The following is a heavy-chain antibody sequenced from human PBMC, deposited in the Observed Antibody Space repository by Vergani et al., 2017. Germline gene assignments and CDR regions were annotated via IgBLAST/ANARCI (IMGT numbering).Heavy chain of an antibody. CDR2: IYYSGST. Sequence: QVQLQESGPGLVKPSETLSLTCTVSGGSISSYYWSWIRQPPGKGLEWIWYIYYSGSTNYNPSLKSRVTISVDTSKNQFSLKLSSVTAADTAVYYCARVFYIVDSRHWFDPWGQGTLVTVSS. V-gene: IGHV4-59*01. CDR1: GGSISSYY. CDR3: ARVFYIVDSRHWFDP. D-gene: IGHD2-15*01. J-gene: IGHJ5*02.